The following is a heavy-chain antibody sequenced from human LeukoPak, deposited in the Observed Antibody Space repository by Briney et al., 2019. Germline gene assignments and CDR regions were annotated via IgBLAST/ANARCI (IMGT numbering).Heavy chain of an antibody. Sequence: PSETLSLTCTVSGGSISSTSCYWGWIRQPPGKGLEWIGSMYYSGNTYYNPSLKSRVTISIDTSKNQFSLKLSSITAADTAVYYCARDWRINWFDPWGQGTLVTVSS. CDR1: GGSISSTSCY. CDR3: ARDWRINWFDP. CDR2: MYYSGNT. J-gene: IGHJ5*02. V-gene: IGHV4-39*07. D-gene: IGHD2/OR15-2a*01.